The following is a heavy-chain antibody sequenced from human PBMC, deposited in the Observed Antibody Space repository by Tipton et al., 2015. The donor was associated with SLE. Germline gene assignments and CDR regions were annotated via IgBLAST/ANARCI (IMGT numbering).Heavy chain of an antibody. D-gene: IGHD5-18*01. CDR2: GHYSGAT. CDR1: GGSISNYY. Sequence: TLSLTCTVSGGSISNYYWSWIRQPPGKGLEWIAYGHYSGATSYNPSLKSRVTISVDTSKNQFSLQMSSVTAGDTAVYYCAREYSSFEYWGQGTLVTVSS. J-gene: IGHJ4*02. CDR3: AREYSSFEY. V-gene: IGHV4-59*01.